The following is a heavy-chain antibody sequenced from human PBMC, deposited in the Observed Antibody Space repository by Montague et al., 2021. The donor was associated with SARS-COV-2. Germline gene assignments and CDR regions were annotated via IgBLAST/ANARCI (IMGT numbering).Heavy chain of an antibody. CDR2: TNYRSKWTS. V-gene: IGHV6-1*01. CDR3: VRDTGSAQAGFDA. Sequence: CAISGDSVWSNTAAWNWIRQSPSGGLEWLGRTNYRSKWTSDYATSVEGRISIDPDTSKNQFSLHLRSVTPEGTGVYYCVRDTGSAQAGFDAWGQGTLVTVSS. D-gene: IGHD4-17*01. J-gene: IGHJ4*02. CDR1: GDSVWSNTAA.